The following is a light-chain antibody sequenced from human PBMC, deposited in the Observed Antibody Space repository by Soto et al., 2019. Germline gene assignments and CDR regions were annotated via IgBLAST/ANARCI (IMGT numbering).Light chain of an antibody. V-gene: IGLV1-44*01. Sequence: QSVLTKKPSASGTPGQRVNISCSGSSSNIGINDVHWYRQLSGAAPQITIYDTAQRATGVPARLSGSRSGTSASLTIIGLQSDDEAEYHSAAWDDSLNGQVFGVGTKVTVL. CDR2: DTA. J-gene: IGLJ2*01. CDR1: SSNIGIND. CDR3: AAWDDSLNGQV.